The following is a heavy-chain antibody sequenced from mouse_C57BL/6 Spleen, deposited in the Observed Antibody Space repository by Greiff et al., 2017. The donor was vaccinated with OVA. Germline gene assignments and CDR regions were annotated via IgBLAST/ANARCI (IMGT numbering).Heavy chain of an antibody. CDR3: ARPGYDDGGYYAMDY. V-gene: IGHV1-50*01. CDR1: GYTFTSYW. D-gene: IGHD2-2*01. Sequence: QVQLQQPGAELVKPGASVKLSCKASGYTFTSYWMQWVKQRPGQGLEWIGEIDPSDSYTNYNQKFKGKATLTVDTSSSTAYMQLSSLTSEDSAVYYCARPGYDDGGYYAMDYWGQGTSVTVSS. CDR2: IDPSDSYT. J-gene: IGHJ4*01.